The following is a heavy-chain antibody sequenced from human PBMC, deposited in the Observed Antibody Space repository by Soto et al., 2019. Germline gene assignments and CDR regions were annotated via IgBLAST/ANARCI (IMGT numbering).Heavy chain of an antibody. D-gene: IGHD3-3*01. J-gene: IGHJ4*02. Sequence: ASVKVSCKASGYSFASYGISWVRHAPGQGLEWMGWISTYNGNTNYAQKLQGRVTMTTDTSTSTAYMELRSLRSDDTAVYYCASGDYDFWSGYYTGLDYWGQGTLVTVSS. CDR3: ASGDYDFWSGYYTGLDY. V-gene: IGHV1-18*01. CDR2: ISTYNGNT. CDR1: GYSFASYG.